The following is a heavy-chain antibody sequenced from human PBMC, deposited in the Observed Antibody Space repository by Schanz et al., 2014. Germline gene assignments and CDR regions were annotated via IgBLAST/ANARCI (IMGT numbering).Heavy chain of an antibody. Sequence: QVQLVESGGGVVQPGRSLRLSCAASGFTMITYAMHWVRQPPGKGLEWVAAITYDGSNKYYAESVKGRFAISRDNSKDTLYLQMNSLRAEDTAVYYCARREFSNRAYAESFQHWGQGTLVTVSS. D-gene: IGHD4-4*01. CDR1: GFTMITYA. CDR2: ITYDGSNK. V-gene: IGHV3-30*09. J-gene: IGHJ1*01. CDR3: ARREFSNRAYAESFQH.